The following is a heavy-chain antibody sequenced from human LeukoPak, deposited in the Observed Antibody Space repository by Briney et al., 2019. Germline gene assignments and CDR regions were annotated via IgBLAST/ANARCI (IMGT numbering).Heavy chain of an antibody. CDR3: ARDDIAARGGAFDY. CDR1: GFTFSTYT. V-gene: IGHV3-23*01. D-gene: IGHD6-6*01. CDR2: IGGDGGGGT. Sequence: GGSLRLSCAASGFTFSTYTMAWVRQAPGGGLEWVSGIGGDGGGGTYYADSVKGRFAISRDNSKSTLYLQMNSLRAEDTAVYYCARDDIAARGGAFDYWGQGTLVTVSS. J-gene: IGHJ4*02.